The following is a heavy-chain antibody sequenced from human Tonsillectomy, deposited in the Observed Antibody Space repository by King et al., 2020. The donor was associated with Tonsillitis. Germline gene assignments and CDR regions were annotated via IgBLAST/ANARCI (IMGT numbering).Heavy chain of an antibody. J-gene: IGHJ3*02. D-gene: IGHD1-26*01. CDR1: GGSFIGHY. V-gene: IGHV4-34*01. CDR2: INPVGIT. CDR3: ARRWELPGIGAFDI. Sequence: HVQLQQWGAGLLEPSETLSLTCAVYGGSFIGHYWSWIRQPTGKGLEWIGDINPVGITNYNPSLKSRVTISLDTFKNQFSVRLTSVTAAETAVDYCARRWELPGIGAFDIWGQGTSVIVSS.